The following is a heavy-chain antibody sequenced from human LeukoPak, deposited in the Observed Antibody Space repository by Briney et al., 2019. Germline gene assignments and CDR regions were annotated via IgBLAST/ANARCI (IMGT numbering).Heavy chain of an antibody. V-gene: IGHV3-53*01. Sequence: GGSLRLSCAASGFTVSSNYMTWVRQAPGKGLEWVSVIYSGGDTYYGDSVKGRFTISRDSSKNALYLHMNGLRVEDTAVYYCARGLFYFDYWGQGTLVTVSS. D-gene: IGHD2-15*01. CDR2: IYSGGDT. CDR1: GFTVSSNY. J-gene: IGHJ4*02. CDR3: ARGLFYFDY.